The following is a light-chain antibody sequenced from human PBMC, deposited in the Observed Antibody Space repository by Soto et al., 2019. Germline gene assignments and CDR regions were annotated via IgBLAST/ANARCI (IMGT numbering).Light chain of an antibody. J-gene: IGLJ1*01. CDR1: SSDVGGYKY. V-gene: IGLV2-14*01. Sequence: QSALTQPASVSGSPGQSITISCTGTSSDVGGYKYVSWYQQHPGKAPKLMIYEVSNRPSGVSNRFSGSKSGNTASLTISGLQAVDEADYYCNSYTSSYTYDFGSGTKVTVL. CDR2: EVS. CDR3: NSYTSSYTYD.